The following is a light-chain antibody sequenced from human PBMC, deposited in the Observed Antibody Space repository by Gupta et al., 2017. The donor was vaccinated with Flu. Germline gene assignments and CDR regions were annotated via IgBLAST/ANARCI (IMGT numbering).Light chain of an antibody. Sequence: SSALTQPPSVSVSPGQTARITCSGDALPKQYVYWYHQKSGQAPMLVIYEDTERPSGIPDRFSGSSSGKTVLLTSSGVQAEDGGEYYCQSAASRGTVGFGGGTKLNVL. CDR2: EDT. J-gene: IGLJ2*01. V-gene: IGLV3-25*02. CDR3: QSAASRGTVG. CDR1: ALPKQY.